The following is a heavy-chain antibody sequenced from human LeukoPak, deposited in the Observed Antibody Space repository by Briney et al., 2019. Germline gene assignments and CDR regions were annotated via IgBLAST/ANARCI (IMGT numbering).Heavy chain of an antibody. D-gene: IGHD3-10*01. CDR1: GFMFSDHY. V-gene: IGHV3-72*01. Sequence: PGGSLRLSCAASGFMFSDHYMDWVRQPPGKGLEWVGRIRNRARGHTTEYAASVKGRFTVSRDDSKNTLYRQMNSLKTEDTAVYYCPTEFLPYYYGSGPFDYWGQGTLVTVSS. CDR3: PTEFLPYYYGSGPFDY. CDR2: IRNRARGHTT. J-gene: IGHJ4*02.